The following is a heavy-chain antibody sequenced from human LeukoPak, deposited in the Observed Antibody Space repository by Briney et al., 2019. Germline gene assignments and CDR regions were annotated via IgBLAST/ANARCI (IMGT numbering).Heavy chain of an antibody. CDR1: GFTFSSYA. CDR3: AKDGTWGSSWHDY. D-gene: IGHD6-13*01. V-gene: IGHV3-23*01. J-gene: IGHJ4*02. Sequence: GGSLRLSCAVSGFTFSSYAMSWVRQAPGKGLEWVSAISGSGGSTYYADSVKGRFTISRDNSKNTLYLQMNSLRAEDTAVYYCAKDGTWGSSWHDYWGQGTLVTVSS. CDR2: ISGSGGST.